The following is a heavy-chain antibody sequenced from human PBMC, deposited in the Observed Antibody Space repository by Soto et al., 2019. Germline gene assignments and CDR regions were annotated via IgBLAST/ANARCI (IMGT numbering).Heavy chain of an antibody. J-gene: IGHJ4*02. CDR3: ARSGGLDRDFNY. Sequence: QVQLVQSGAEVKKPGSSVKVSCKASGGTFSSDSFSWVRQAPGQGPEWMGGIIPMFDTPTYAQKFQDRVTITADESTSTAYMQLSSLRSGDTAVYYCARSGGLDRDFNYWGQGSLVTVSS. V-gene: IGHV1-69*12. CDR1: GGTFSSDS. D-gene: IGHD2-15*01. CDR2: IIPMFDTP.